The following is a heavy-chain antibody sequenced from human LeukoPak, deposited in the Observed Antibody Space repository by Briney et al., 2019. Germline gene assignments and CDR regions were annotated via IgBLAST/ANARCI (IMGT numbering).Heavy chain of an antibody. CDR2: INPNSGGT. D-gene: IGHD3-16*02. CDR3: ARAGRGSYDYVWGSYRLPLYYFDY. Sequence: ASVKVSCKASGYTFTGYSVHWVRQAPGQGLEWMGWINPNSGGTKYALKFQGRVTMTRDTSISTAYMELSRLTSDDTAVYYCARAGRGSYDYVWGSYRLPLYYFDYWGQGTLVTVSS. J-gene: IGHJ4*02. CDR1: GYTFTGYS. V-gene: IGHV1-2*02.